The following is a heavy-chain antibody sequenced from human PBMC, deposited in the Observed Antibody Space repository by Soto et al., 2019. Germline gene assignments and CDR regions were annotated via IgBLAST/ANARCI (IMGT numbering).Heavy chain of an antibody. V-gene: IGHV3-23*01. CDR2: ISANGQGI. CDR1: GFTFSINA. J-gene: IGHJ6*02. D-gene: IGHD3-3*01. Sequence: PGGSLRLSCATSGFTFSINALSWVREAPGKGLEWVSAISANGQGIYYADSVKGRFTISRDNSKNTLYLQMNSLRAEDTAVYYCARDTIFGVVPTVYGMDVWGQGTTVTVSS. CDR3: ARDTIFGVVPTVYGMDV.